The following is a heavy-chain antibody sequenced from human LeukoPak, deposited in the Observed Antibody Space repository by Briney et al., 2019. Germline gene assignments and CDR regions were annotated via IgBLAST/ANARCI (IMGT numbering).Heavy chain of an antibody. CDR3: ARITMVRGVGDAYYYYMDV. J-gene: IGHJ6*03. Sequence: GGSLRLSCAASGFTFSSYEVNWVRQAPGKGLEWVSYISSSGSTIYYADSVKGRFTISRDNAKNSPYLQMNSLRAEDTAVYYCARITMVRGVGDAYYYYMDVWGKGTTVTISS. CDR1: GFTFSSYE. V-gene: IGHV3-48*03. D-gene: IGHD3-10*01. CDR2: ISSSGSTI.